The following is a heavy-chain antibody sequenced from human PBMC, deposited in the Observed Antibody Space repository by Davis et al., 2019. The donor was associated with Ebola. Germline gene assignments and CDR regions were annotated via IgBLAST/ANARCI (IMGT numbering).Heavy chain of an antibody. D-gene: IGHD5-18*01. J-gene: IGHJ6*02. Sequence: GESLKISCVASGFTFSNYDMHWVRQATGKGLEWVSAIGTAGDTYYPGSVKGRFTISRENAKNSLYLQMDSLRAEDTAVYYCARDGAPPYSYGYYYYYGMDVWGQGTTVTVSS. CDR3: ARDGAPPYSYGYYYYYGMDV. V-gene: IGHV3-13*01. CDR2: IGTAGDT. CDR1: GFTFSNYD.